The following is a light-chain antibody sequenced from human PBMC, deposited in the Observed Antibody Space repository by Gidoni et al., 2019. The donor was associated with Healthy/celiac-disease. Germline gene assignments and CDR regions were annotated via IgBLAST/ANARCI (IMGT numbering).Light chain of an antibody. CDR3: SSYTSSSIPYVV. CDR2: EVS. CDR1: SSDVGGYNY. J-gene: IGLJ2*01. Sequence: QSALTQPASVSGSPGQSTTISCTGTSSDVGGYNYVSWYQQHPGKAPKLMIYEVSNRPSGVSNRFSGSKSGNTASLTISGLQAEDEADYYCSSYTSSSIPYVVFGGGTKLTVL. V-gene: IGLV2-14*01.